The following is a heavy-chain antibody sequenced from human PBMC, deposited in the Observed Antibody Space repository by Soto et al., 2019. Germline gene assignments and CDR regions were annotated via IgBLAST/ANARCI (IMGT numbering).Heavy chain of an antibody. CDR2: IWYDGSNK. CDR3: ARDAGGELAEYFQH. D-gene: IGHD2-21*01. Sequence: QVQLVESGGGVVQPGRSLRLSCAASGFTFSSYGMHWVRQAPGKGLEWVAVIWYDGSNKYYADSVKGRFTISRDNSKNPLYLQMNSLRAEDTAVYYCARDAGGELAEYFQHWGQGTLVTVSS. J-gene: IGHJ1*01. V-gene: IGHV3-33*01. CDR1: GFTFSSYG.